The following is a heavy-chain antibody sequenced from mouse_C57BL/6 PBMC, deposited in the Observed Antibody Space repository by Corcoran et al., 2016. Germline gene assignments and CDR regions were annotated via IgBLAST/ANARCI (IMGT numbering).Heavy chain of an antibody. CDR1: GYAFSSYW. CDR2: IYPGDGDT. Sequence: QVQLQQSGAELVKPGASVKISCKASGYAFSSYWMNWVKQRPGKGLEWIGQIYPGDGDTNYHGKFNGKATLTADKSSSTAYMQLSSLTSEDSSVSFCASRITTVPCFAYWGQGTLVTVS. D-gene: IGHD1-1*01. V-gene: IGHV1-80*01. CDR3: ASRITTVPCFAY. J-gene: IGHJ3*01.